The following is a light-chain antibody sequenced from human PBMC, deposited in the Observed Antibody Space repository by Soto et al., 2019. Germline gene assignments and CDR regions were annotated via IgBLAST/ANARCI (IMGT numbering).Light chain of an antibody. J-gene: IGKJ4*01. V-gene: IGKV3-20*01. CDR3: QQYGSTHLT. Sequence: EIVLTQSPGTLSLSPGERATLSCRASQSVRNNYLVWYQQRPGQPPRFLMYDVSTRAAGIPDRFSGSGSGTDFTLTISRLEPEDFAVYYCQQYGSTHLTFGGGTKVEIE. CDR2: DVS. CDR1: QSVRNNY.